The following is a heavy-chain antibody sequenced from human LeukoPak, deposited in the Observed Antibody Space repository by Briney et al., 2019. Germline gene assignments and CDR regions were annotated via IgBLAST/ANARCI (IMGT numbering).Heavy chain of an antibody. D-gene: IGHD3-16*01. J-gene: IGHJ4*02. CDR1: GFTFSGFW. CDR3: ARTMTGGFFDF. V-gene: IGHV3-74*03. Sequence: PGGSLRLSCAASGFTFSGFWMHWVRQAPGKGLVWVSRIDGDGGSTTYADPVKGRFTISRDNARNTLHLQMISLRAEDTAVYYCARTMTGGFFDFWGQGTLVTVSS. CDR2: IDGDGGST.